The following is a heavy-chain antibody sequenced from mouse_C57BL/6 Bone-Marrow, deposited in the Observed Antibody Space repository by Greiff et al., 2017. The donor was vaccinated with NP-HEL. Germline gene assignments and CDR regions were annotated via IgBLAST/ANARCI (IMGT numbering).Heavy chain of an antibody. J-gene: IGHJ2*01. Sequence: EVKLQESGPELVKPGASVKIPCKASGYTFTDYNMDWVKQSHGKSLEWIGDINPNNGGTIYNQKFKGKATLTVDKSSSTAYMELRSLTSEDTAVYYCARGIHYYGSLYYFDYWGQGTTLTVSS. D-gene: IGHD1-1*01. CDR1: GYTFTDYN. CDR2: INPNNGGT. CDR3: ARGIHYYGSLYYFDY. V-gene: IGHV1-18*01.